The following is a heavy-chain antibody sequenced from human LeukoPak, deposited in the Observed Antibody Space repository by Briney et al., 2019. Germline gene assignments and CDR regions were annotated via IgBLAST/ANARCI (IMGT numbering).Heavy chain of an antibody. D-gene: IGHD5/OR15-5a*01. V-gene: IGHV4-59*01. Sequence: SETLSLTCTVSGGSISSYYWSWIRQPPGEGLEWIGYIYYSGSTNYNPSLKSRVTISVDTSKNQFSLKLSSVTAADTAVYYCARVYPTDDYYYYGMDVWGQGTTVTVSS. J-gene: IGHJ6*02. CDR1: GGSISSYY. CDR3: ARVYPTDDYYYYGMDV. CDR2: IYYSGST.